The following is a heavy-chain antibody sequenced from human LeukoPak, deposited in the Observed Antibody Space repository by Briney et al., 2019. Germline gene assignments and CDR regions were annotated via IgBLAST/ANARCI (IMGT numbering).Heavy chain of an antibody. V-gene: IGHV4-30-4*08. J-gene: IGHJ6*03. CDR2: ITDGGSA. Sequence: SETLSLTCTVSGGSISGNAYYWSWIRQSPGKGLEWIGYITDGGSAYSNPSLRDRLFISVDTSKRQVSLQLISVTAADAAVYYCARDYRKSGYYYYIDAWGEGTTVTVSS. D-gene: IGHD4-11*01. CDR1: GGSISGNAYY. CDR3: ARDYRKSGYYYYIDA.